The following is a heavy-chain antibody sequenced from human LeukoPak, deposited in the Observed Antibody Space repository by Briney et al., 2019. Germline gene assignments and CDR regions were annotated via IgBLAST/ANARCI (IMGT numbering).Heavy chain of an antibody. V-gene: IGHV3-7*01. D-gene: IGHD1-26*01. J-gene: IGHJ3*01. Sequence: GVSLRLSCAAAGFTFNTYWMIWVRQAPGKGLEWVANIDQGGSTKYYVDSLKGRFTISRDNAKNSLYLQMNSLRAEDTAVYYCVRDKGGRAGAIYYDAFDVRGQGTMVTVSS. CDR1: GFTFNTYW. CDR2: IDQGGSTK. CDR3: VRDKGGRAGAIYYDAFDV.